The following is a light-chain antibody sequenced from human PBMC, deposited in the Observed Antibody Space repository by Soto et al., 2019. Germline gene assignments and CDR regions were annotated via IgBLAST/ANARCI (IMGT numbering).Light chain of an antibody. CDR3: QQRSIWPIT. Sequence: EIVLTQSPATLSLSPGERATLSCRASQSVSSYLAWYQQKPGQAPRLLIYDASNRATGIPARFSGSGSGTDFTLTISSLEPEDFVVYYCQQRSIWPITFGGGTKVEIK. J-gene: IGKJ4*01. CDR1: QSVSSY. CDR2: DAS. V-gene: IGKV3-11*01.